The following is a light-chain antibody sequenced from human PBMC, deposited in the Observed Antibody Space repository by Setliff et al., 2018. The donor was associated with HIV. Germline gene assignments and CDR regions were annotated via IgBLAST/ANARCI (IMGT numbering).Light chain of an antibody. Sequence: QSVLTQPPSVSAAPGQKVTISCSGSSSNIGNSYVSWYQQLPGTAPKLLIYDNSERPSGIPDRFSGSKSGTSATLGITGLQTGDEADYYCGTWDTSLSAGVFGGGTKVTV. CDR2: DNS. V-gene: IGLV1-51*01. J-gene: IGLJ2*01. CDR1: SSNIGNSY. CDR3: GTWDTSLSAGV.